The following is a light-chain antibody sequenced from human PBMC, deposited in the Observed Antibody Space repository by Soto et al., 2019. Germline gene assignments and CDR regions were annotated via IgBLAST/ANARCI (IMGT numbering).Light chain of an antibody. V-gene: IGKV3-20*01. CDR3: QQYNTSPPT. CDR1: QSVSYY. Sequence: EIVLTQSTGTLSLSPGERATLSCRASQSVSYYLAWYQQKPGQAPRLLIHGASTRATGIPDRFSGSGSGTDFTLIISRLGPEDFAVYYCQQYNTSPPTFGQGTKVDIK. J-gene: IGKJ1*01. CDR2: GAS.